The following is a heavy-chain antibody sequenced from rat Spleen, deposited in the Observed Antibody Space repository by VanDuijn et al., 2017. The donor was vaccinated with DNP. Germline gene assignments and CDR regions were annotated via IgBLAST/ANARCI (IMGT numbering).Heavy chain of an antibody. Sequence: QVQLKESGPGLVQPSQTLSLTCTVSGFSLTTNGVSWVRQPSGKGPEWMGRMWYGGDTSYNSALKSRLSISRDTSKNQVFLKMNSLYTDDTGTYYCTRDAGFDYVLDAWGQGASVTVSS. D-gene: IGHD1-6*01. CDR3: TRDAGFDYVLDA. CDR1: GFSLTTNG. CDR2: MWYGGDT. V-gene: IGHV2-63*01. J-gene: IGHJ4*01.